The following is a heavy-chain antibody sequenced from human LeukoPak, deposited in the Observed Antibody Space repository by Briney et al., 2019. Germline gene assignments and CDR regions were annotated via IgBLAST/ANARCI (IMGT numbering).Heavy chain of an antibody. CDR3: ATLRSDSSGWYYFDY. CDR2: IWYDGTNK. D-gene: IGHD6-19*01. CDR1: GFSFRSYG. Sequence: GRSLRLSCAASGFSFRSYGMHWVRQAPGKGLEWVAVIWYDGTNKYYADSVKGRFTISRDNSKKMLYLQMNSLRAEDTAVYYCATLRSDSSGWYYFDYWGQGTLVTVSS. J-gene: IGHJ4*02. V-gene: IGHV3-33*01.